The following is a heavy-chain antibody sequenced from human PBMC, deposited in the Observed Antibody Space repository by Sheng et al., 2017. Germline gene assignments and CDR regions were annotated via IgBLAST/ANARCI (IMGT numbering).Heavy chain of an antibody. J-gene: IGHJ4*02. D-gene: IGHD3-16*01. CDR1: GFSFSDYY. CDR3: AKEGDGDNWACFDY. Sequence: PGGSLRLSCTASGFSFSDYYMTWIRQAPGKGLEWVSYITTTSSDKYYADSMRGRFIISRDNSKNTLYLQMNDLRAEDTGVYYCAKEGDGDNWACFDYWGQGTQVTVSS. CDR2: ITTTSSDK. V-gene: IGHV3-11*06.